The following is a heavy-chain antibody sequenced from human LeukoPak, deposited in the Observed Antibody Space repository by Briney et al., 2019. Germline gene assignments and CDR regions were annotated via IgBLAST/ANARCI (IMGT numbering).Heavy chain of an antibody. D-gene: IGHD4-11*01. CDR2: FDPEDGET. CDR1: GYTLTELS. J-gene: IGHJ5*02. Sequence: ASVKVSCKVSGYTLTELSMHWVRQAPGKGLEWMGGFDPEDGETIYAQKFQGRVTMTEDTSTDTAYMELSNLRSEDTAVYYCATAMTTVTTNWFDPWGQGTLVTVSS. CDR3: ATAMTTVTTNWFDP. V-gene: IGHV1-24*01.